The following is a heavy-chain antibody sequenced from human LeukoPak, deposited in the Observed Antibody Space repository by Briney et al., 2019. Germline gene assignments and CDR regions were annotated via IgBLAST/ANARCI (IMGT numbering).Heavy chain of an antibody. Sequence: PSGTLSLTCTVAGGSFSSGADYWSWIRQHPGKGLEWIGYIYYSGSTYYNPSLQSRVTISIDTSKNQFSLKLSSVTAADTAVYYCARWQGSSSQMFDYWGQGTLVTVSS. J-gene: IGHJ4*02. CDR1: GGSFSSGADY. D-gene: IGHD6-6*01. CDR2: IYYSGST. V-gene: IGHV4-31*03. CDR3: ARWQGSSSQMFDY.